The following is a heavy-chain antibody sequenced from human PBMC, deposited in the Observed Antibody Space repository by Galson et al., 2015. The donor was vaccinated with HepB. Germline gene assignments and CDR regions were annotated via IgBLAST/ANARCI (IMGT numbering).Heavy chain of an antibody. D-gene: IGHD6-13*01. CDR3: ARDKSSWYYYKTVAPFDY. J-gene: IGHJ4*02. CDR2: IKQDGSEK. CDR1: GFAFSSYW. Sequence: SLRLSCAASGFAFSSYWMSWVRQAPGKGLEWVANIKQDGSEKYYVDSVKGRFTISRDNAENSLYLQMNSLRAEDTAVYYCARDKSSWYYYKTVAPFDYWGQGTLVTVSS. V-gene: IGHV3-7*03.